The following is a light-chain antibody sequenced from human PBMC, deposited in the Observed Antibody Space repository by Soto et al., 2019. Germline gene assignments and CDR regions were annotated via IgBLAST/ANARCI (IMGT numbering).Light chain of an antibody. CDR1: QGISNY. CDR3: QKYNSAPPTT. V-gene: IGKV1-27*01. CDR2: AAS. Sequence: DIQMTQSPSSLSASVGDRVTITCRASQGISNYLAWYQQKPGKVPKLLIYAASTLQSGVPSRFSGSGSGTDFTLTISSLQPEDVATYYCQKYNSAPPTTFGQGTRLEIK. J-gene: IGKJ5*01.